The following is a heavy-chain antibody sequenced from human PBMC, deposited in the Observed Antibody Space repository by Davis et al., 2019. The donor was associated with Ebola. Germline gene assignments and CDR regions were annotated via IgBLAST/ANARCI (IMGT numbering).Heavy chain of an antibody. D-gene: IGHD1-26*01. V-gene: IGHV3-7*01. CDR3: ARELVGAKRGLYYYYGMDV. J-gene: IGHJ6*02. CDR2: IKQDGSEK. CDR1: GFTFSSYW. Sequence: GGSLRLSCAASGFTFSSYWMSWVRQAPGKGLEWVANIKQDGSEKYYVDSVKGRFTISRDNAKNSLYLQMNSLRAEDTAVYYCARELVGAKRGLYYYYGMDVWGQGTTVTVSS.